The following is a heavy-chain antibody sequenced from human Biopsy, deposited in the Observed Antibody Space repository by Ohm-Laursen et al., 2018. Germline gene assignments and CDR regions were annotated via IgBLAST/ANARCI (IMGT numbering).Heavy chain of an antibody. CDR1: GDSINNYY. CDR2: IYTSGSP. J-gene: IGHJ4*02. Sequence: PSDTLSLTCTVSGDSINNYYWSWIRQPAGKGLEWIGRIYTSGSPNYNLSLESRVTMSVDTSKNQFSLNLRSVTAADTAIYYCARGMRSSGWPYFDSWGQGTLVTVSS. V-gene: IGHV4-4*07. D-gene: IGHD6-19*01. CDR3: ARGMRSSGWPYFDS.